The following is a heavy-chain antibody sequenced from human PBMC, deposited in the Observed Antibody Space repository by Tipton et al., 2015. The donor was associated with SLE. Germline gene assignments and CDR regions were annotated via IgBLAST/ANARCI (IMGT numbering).Heavy chain of an antibody. CDR3: ARGGRLDNQGFDY. J-gene: IGHJ4*02. D-gene: IGHD1-26*01. Sequence: SLRLSCAASGFHVCSSFMTWVRQAPGEGLEGVSVMYRGGTTYHAESVKGRFTISRDNSKNTLYLQMSSLRVEDTAVYYCARGGRLDNQGFDYWGQGSLVTVSS. CDR2: MYRGGTT. V-gene: IGHV3-53*01. CDR1: GFHVCSSF.